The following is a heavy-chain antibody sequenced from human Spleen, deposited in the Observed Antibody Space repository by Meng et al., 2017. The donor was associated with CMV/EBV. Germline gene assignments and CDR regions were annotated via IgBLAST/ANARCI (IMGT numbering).Heavy chain of an antibody. CDR3: ARKDYYDISGHAFDI. CDR2: INHSAST. Sequence: SETLSLTCAVYGGSFSGSYWSWIRQPPGKGLEWIGEINHSASTNYNPSLKSRVTISVDTSKNQFSLKVNSVSAADTAVYYCARKDYYDISGHAFDIWGQGTMVTVSS. CDR1: GGSFSGSY. J-gene: IGHJ3*02. V-gene: IGHV4-34*01. D-gene: IGHD3-22*01.